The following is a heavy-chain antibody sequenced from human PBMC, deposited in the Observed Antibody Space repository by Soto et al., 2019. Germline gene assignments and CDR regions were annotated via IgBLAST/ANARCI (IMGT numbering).Heavy chain of an antibody. D-gene: IGHD3-9*01. V-gene: IGHV4-31*03. J-gene: IGHJ4*02. Sequence: SETLSLTCTVSGGSISSGGYYWSWIRQHPGKGLEWIGYIYYSGSTYYNPSLKSRVTINPDTSKNQFSLQLNSVTPEDTAVYYCARGILTGYFRVAFDYWGQGTLVTVSS. CDR1: GGSISSGGYY. CDR3: ARGILTGYFRVAFDY. CDR2: IYYSGST.